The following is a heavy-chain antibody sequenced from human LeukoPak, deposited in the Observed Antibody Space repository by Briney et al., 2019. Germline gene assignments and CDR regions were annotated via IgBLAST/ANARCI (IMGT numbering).Heavy chain of an antibody. D-gene: IGHD1-14*01. J-gene: IGHJ6*03. CDR2: ISGSGGST. Sequence: TGGSLRLSCAASGFTFSSYAMSWVRQAPGKGLEWVSAISGSGGSTYYADSVKGRFTISRDNSKNTLYLQMNSLRAEDTAVYYCAKVPAEPDYYYYMDVWGKGTTVTVSS. V-gene: IGHV3-23*01. CDR1: GFTFSSYA. CDR3: AKVPAEPDYYYYMDV.